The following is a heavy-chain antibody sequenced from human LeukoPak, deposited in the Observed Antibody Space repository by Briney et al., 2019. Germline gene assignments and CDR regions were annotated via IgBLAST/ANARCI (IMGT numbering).Heavy chain of an antibody. CDR2: INPSGGST. CDR1: GYTFTSYY. J-gene: IGHJ4*02. CDR3: ARAYMREGGSYYFVY. Sequence: ASVKVSCKASGYTFTSYYMHWVRQAPGQGLEWMGIINPSGGSTSYAQMFQGRVTMTRDTSTSTVYMELSSLRSEDTAVYYCARAYMREGGSYYFVYWGQGTLVTVSS. D-gene: IGHD1-26*01. V-gene: IGHV1-46*01.